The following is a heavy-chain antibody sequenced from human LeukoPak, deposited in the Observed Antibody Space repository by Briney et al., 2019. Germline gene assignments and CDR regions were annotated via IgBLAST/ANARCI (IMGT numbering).Heavy chain of an antibody. D-gene: IGHD3-22*01. CDR2: IWYDGSNR. V-gene: IGHV3-33*01. CDR1: GFTFGGYG. J-gene: IGHJ4*02. CDR3: ARDFGFSPSSGYSFDY. Sequence: GGSLRLSCAASGFTFGGYGMHWVRQAPGKGLEWVAVIWYDGSNRQYADSVKGRFTISRDNSKNTLYLQMNSLRDEDTAFYYCARDFGFSPSSGYSFDYWGQGTLVTVSS.